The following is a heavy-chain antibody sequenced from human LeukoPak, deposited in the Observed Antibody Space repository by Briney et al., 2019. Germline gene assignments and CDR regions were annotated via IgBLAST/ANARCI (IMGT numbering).Heavy chain of an antibody. CDR3: ARGSDSSGYYSGFFTFDY. J-gene: IGHJ4*02. CDR1: GGSISSSGYY. V-gene: IGHV4-31*03. Sequence: PSQTLSLTCTVSGGSISSSGYYWSWIRQHPGKGLEWIGYIYYSGSTYYNPSLKSRVTISVDTSKNQFSLKLSSVTAADTAVYYCARGSDSSGYYSGFFTFDYWGQGTLVTVSS. D-gene: IGHD3-22*01. CDR2: IYYSGST.